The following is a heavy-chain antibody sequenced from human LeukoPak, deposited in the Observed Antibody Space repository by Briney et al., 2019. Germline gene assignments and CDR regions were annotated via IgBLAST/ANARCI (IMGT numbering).Heavy chain of an antibody. CDR3: ARVLAVADVFDL. V-gene: IGHV3-66*01. CDR1: GFTVGTNY. J-gene: IGHJ3*01. CDR2: VYSAGNT. D-gene: IGHD6-19*01. Sequence: PGGSLRHSCASSGFTVGTNYMSWVRQAPGRGLEWVSVVYSAGNTFYADSVKARFTISRDNAKNTLDLQMTSLRVEDTAIYYCARVLAVADVFDLWGQGTMVTVSS.